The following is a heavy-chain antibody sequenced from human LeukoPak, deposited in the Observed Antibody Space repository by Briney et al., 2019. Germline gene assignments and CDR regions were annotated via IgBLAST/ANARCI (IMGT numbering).Heavy chain of an antibody. CDR3: ARVDVWGSSTSDYFDY. V-gene: IGHV4-39*07. Sequence: SETLSLTCTVSGGSISSGSYYWGGIRQPPGKGLEWIGSFYYSGSTYYNPSLKSRVTISVDTSKNQFSLKLSSVTAADTAVYYCARVDVWGSSTSDYFDYWGQGTLVTVSS. D-gene: IGHD3-16*01. CDR1: GGSISSGSYY. J-gene: IGHJ4*02. CDR2: FYYSGST.